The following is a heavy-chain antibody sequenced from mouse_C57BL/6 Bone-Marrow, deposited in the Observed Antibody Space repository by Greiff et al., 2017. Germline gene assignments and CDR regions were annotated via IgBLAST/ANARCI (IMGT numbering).Heavy chain of an antibody. Sequence: QVQLQQSGAELVMPGASVKLSCKASGYTFTSYWMHWVKQRPGQGLEWIGEIDPSDSYTNYNQKFKGKSTLTVDKSSSTAYMQLSSLTSEDSAVYYCARLDGFYYFDYWGQGTTLTVSS. J-gene: IGHJ2*01. CDR1: GYTFTSYW. CDR3: ARLDGFYYFDY. V-gene: IGHV1-69*01. D-gene: IGHD2-3*01. CDR2: IDPSDSYT.